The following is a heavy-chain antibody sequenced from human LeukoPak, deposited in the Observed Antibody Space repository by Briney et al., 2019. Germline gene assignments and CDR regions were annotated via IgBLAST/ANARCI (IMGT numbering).Heavy chain of an antibody. CDR1: GYTFTGYY. CDR2: INPNSGGT. V-gene: IGHV1-2*02. D-gene: IGHD1-7*01. Sequence: GASVKVSCKASGYTFTGYYMHWVRQAPGQGLEWMGWINPNSGGTNYAQKFQGRVTMTRDTSISTAYMELSRLRSDDTAVYYCARERRWNYFRGKRVFDPWGQGTLVTVSS. J-gene: IGHJ5*02. CDR3: ARERRWNYFRGKRVFDP.